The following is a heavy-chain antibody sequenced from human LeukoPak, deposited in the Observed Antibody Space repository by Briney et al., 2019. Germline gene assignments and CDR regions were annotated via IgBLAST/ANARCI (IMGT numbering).Heavy chain of an antibody. V-gene: IGHV1-2*02. Sequence: GASVKVSCKASGYTFTGYYMHWVRQAPGQGLQWMGWINPNSGGTNYAQRFQGRVTMTRDTSISTAYMELSRLRSDDTAVYYCARSRSWLLKGDFDYWGQGTLVTVSS. CDR2: INPNSGGT. J-gene: IGHJ4*02. D-gene: IGHD3-22*01. CDR1: GYTFTGYY. CDR3: ARSRSWLLKGDFDY.